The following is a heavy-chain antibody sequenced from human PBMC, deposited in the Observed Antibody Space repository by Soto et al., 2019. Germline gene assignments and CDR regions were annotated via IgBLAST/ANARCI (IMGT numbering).Heavy chain of an antibody. CDR3: ARDWGSPGWADAFDI. J-gene: IGHJ3*02. Sequence: QVQLQESGPGLVKPSQTLSLTCTVSGGSISSGGYYWSWIRQHPGKGLEWIGHIYYSGSTYYNPSLKSRVTISVDTSKNQFSLKLSSVTAADTAVYYCARDWGSPGWADAFDIWGQGTMVTVSS. CDR2: IYYSGST. V-gene: IGHV4-31*03. D-gene: IGHD3-16*01. CDR1: GGSISSGGYY.